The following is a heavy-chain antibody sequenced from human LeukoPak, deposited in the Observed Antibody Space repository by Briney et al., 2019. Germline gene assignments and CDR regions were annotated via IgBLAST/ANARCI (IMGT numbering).Heavy chain of an antibody. CDR3: AREDPFYDYVLDH. CDR1: GFTFSSYE. V-gene: IGHV3-48*03. CDR2: ISSSGSTI. D-gene: IGHD3-16*01. J-gene: IGHJ4*02. Sequence: GGSLRLSCAASGFTFSSYEMNCVRQAPGKGLEWVSYISSSGSTIYYADSVKGRFTISRDNAKNSLYLQMNSLRAEDTAVYYCAREDPFYDYVLDHWGQGTLVTVSS.